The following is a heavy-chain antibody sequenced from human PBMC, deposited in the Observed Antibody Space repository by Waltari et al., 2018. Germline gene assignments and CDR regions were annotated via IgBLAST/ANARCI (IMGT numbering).Heavy chain of an antibody. D-gene: IGHD3-22*01. CDR1: GYTFTDYY. J-gene: IGHJ4*02. CDR2: GDPEDGEA. CDR3: ATTRRMGYYYDSSATIDY. V-gene: IGHV1-69-2*01. Sequence: EVQLVQSGAEVKKPGATVKISCKASGYTFTDYYMHWVQQAPGKGLEWMGRGDPEDGEAIYAEKVQGRVTITADTSTDTAYMELSSLRSEDTAVYYCATTRRMGYYYDSSATIDYWGQGTLVTVSS.